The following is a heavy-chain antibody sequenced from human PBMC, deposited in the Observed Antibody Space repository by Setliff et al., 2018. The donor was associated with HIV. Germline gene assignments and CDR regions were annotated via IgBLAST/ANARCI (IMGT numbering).Heavy chain of an antibody. CDR3: AREGPGGIYDSSGYHSDAFDI. CDR2: IYYSGST. J-gene: IGHJ3*02. Sequence: SETLSLTCTVSGGSISSGDYYWSWIRQPPGKGLEWTGYIYYSGSTYYNPSLKSRVTISVDTSKNQFSLKLSSVTAADTAVYYCAREGPGGIYDSSGYHSDAFDIWGQGTMVTVSS. D-gene: IGHD3-22*01. CDR1: GGSISSGDYY. V-gene: IGHV4-30-4*08.